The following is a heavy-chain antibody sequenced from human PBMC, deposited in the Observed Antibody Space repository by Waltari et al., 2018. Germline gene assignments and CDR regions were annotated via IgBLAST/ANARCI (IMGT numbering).Heavy chain of an antibody. CDR1: GFSFNNTW. CDR3: TALKS. V-gene: IGHV3-15*01. CDR2: IKSKSDGETT. J-gene: IGHJ5*02. Sequence: EVQLVESGGGLVKPGGSLRLSCAASGFSFNNTWLGWVRQAPGKGLEVVGRIKSKSDGETTDYSAPVKGRFTISRDDSKTTLYLQMNSLKTEDTAVYFCTALKSWGQGALVIVSS.